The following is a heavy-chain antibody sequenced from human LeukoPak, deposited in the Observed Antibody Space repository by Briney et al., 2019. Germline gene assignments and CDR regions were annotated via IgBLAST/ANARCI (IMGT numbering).Heavy chain of an antibody. Sequence: GASVKVSCKASGYTFTSYGISWVRQAPGQGLEWMGGIIPIFGTANYAQKFQGRVTITADKSTSTAYMELSSLRSEDTAVYYCARTSAFYCSGGSCYDYWGQGTLVTVSS. V-gene: IGHV1-69*06. CDR1: GYTFTSYG. CDR2: IIPIFGTA. J-gene: IGHJ4*02. CDR3: ARTSAFYCSGGSCYDY. D-gene: IGHD2-15*01.